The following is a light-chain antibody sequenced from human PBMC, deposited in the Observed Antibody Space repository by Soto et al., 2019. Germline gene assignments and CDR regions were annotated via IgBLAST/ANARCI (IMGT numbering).Light chain of an antibody. CDR3: HQYSNWPPWT. V-gene: IGKV3-15*01. CDR2: RAS. CDR1: QSLNDN. J-gene: IGKJ1*01. Sequence: EIVMTQSPASLSVSPGERATLSCRASQSLNDNLAWNQQKPGQAPRLLIYRASTRATGVPGRFSASGSGTEFTLTIGSLQSEDSAVYYCHQYSNWPPWTFGPGTKVEIK.